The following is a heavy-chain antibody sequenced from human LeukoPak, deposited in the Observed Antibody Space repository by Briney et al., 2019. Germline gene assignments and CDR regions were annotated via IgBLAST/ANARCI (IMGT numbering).Heavy chain of an antibody. CDR2: ISAYNGNT. CDR1: GYTFTSYG. CDR3: AANRNYYYYGMDV. J-gene: IGHJ6*02. Sequence: ASVTVSCKASGYTFTSYGISWVRQAPGQGLEWMGWISAYNGNTNYAQKLQGRVTMTTDTSTSTAYMELRSLRSDDTAVYYCAANRNYYYYGMDVWGQGTTVTVSS. V-gene: IGHV1-18*01.